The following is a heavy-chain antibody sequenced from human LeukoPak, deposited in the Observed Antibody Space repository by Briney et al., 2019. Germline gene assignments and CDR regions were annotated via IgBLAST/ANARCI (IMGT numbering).Heavy chain of an antibody. Sequence: PKASVKLTCKASGGTFSSYARSWIRQAPGQGLEWMGKIIHILSTTKYAQKFQGRVTITADKSTSTAYMELSSLRSEDTAVYYCARVAPVVYSGYQGTEYYYYGMDVWGQGTTVTVSS. V-gene: IGHV1-69*04. CDR3: ARVAPVVYSGYQGTEYYYYGMDV. J-gene: IGHJ6*02. CDR1: GGTFSSYA. D-gene: IGHD5-12*01. CDR2: IIHILSTT.